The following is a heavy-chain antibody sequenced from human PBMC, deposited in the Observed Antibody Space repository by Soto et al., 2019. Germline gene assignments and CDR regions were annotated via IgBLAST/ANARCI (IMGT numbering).Heavy chain of an antibody. V-gene: IGHV4-59*01. CDR2: IYYSGST. CDR3: ARDFDY. J-gene: IGHJ4*02. Sequence: PSVPMSLTCSVSVGSIISFYWSWIRKTPGEGLGWIGYIYYSGSTNYNPSLKSRVTISVDTSKNQFSLKLSSVTAADTAVYYCARDFDYWGQGTLVTAPQ. CDR1: VGSIISFY.